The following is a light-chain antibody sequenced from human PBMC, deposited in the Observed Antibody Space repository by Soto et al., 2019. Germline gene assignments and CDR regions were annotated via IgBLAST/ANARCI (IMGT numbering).Light chain of an antibody. CDR1: SSDVGGYNY. V-gene: IGLV2-11*01. J-gene: IGLJ3*02. CDR2: DVT. Sequence: QSVLTQPRSVSGSPGQSVTISCTGTSSDVGGYNYVSWYQHHPGIAPKLMIYDVTKRPSGVPDRFSGSKSGNTASLTISGLQAEDEADYYCCSYAGSYTWVFGGGTKLTVL. CDR3: CSYAGSYTWV.